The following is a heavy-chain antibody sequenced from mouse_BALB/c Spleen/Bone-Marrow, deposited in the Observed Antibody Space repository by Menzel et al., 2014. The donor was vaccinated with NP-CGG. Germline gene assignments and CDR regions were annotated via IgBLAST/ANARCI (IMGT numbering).Heavy chain of an antibody. D-gene: IGHD2-4*01. CDR3: ARNYDYDGGYYAMDY. CDR1: GYNFISYW. CDR2: INPSTGYT. J-gene: IGHJ4*01. V-gene: IGHV1-7*01. Sequence: VQLQQSGAELAKPGASVKMSCKASGYNFISYWMHWVKQRPGQGLEWIGYINPSTGYTASNQKFKDKATLTADKSSSKAYMQLSSLTSEDAAVYYCARNYDYDGGYYAMDYWGQGTSVTVSS.